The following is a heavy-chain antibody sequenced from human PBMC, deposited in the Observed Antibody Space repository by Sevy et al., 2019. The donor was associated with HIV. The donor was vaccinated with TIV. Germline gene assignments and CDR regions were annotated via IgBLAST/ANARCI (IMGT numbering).Heavy chain of an antibody. J-gene: IGHJ4*02. CDR1: GFTFSSYA. Sequence: GESLKISCAASGFTFSSYAMSWVRQAPGKGLEWVSAISGSGGSTYYADSVKGRFTISRDNSKNTLNLQMNSLRAEDTAVYYCAKTKGWELLYFDYWGQGTLVTVSS. V-gene: IGHV3-23*01. CDR2: ISGSGGST. CDR3: AKTKGWELLYFDY. D-gene: IGHD1-26*01.